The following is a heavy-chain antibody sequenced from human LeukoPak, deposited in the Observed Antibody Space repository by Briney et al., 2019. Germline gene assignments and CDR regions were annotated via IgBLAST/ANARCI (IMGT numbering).Heavy chain of an antibody. CDR2: ISVSGGST. J-gene: IGHJ4*02. V-gene: IGHV3-23*01. CDR3: AKRFGLWEGEDY. CDR1: GFTFSSYA. D-gene: IGHD1-26*01. Sequence: GGSLRLSCAASGFTFSSYAMSWVRQAPAKGLEWVSAISVSGGSTYYADSVKGRFTISRDNSKNTLYLQMNSLRAEDTAVYYCAKRFGLWEGEDYWGQGTLVTVSS.